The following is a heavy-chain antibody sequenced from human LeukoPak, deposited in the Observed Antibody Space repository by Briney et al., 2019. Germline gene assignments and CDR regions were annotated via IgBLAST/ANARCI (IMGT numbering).Heavy chain of an antibody. CDR3: VSFYEKY. CDR1: GNYW. CDR2: INSDGSWT. J-gene: IGHJ4*02. D-gene: IGHD2/OR15-2a*01. V-gene: IGHV3-74*01. Sequence: HPGGSLRLSCAASGNYWMHWVRQAPGKGLVWVSHINSDGSWTSYADSVKGRFTISKDNAKNTVYLQMNSLRAEDTAVYYCVSFYEKYWGRGTLVTVSS.